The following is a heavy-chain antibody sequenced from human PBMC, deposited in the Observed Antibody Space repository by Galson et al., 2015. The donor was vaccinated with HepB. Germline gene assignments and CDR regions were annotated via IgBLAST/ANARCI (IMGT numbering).Heavy chain of an antibody. CDR1: GYPFNIHS. CDR3: GRDRGRIPMIRGILGPYGMDV. V-gene: IGHV1-2*06. J-gene: IGHJ6*02. Sequence: SVKVSCKASGYPFNIHSIYWVRQAPGQGLEWMGRINPNSGGTIYAQRFQGRVTMTTDTSISTAYMELKRLRSDDTAVYYCGRDRGRIPMIRGILGPYGMDVWGQGTTVTVSS. D-gene: IGHD3-10*01. CDR2: INPNSGGT.